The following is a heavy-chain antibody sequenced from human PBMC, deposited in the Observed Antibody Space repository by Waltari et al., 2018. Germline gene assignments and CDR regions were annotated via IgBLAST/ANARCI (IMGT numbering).Heavy chain of an antibody. J-gene: IGHJ4*02. D-gene: IGHD3-3*01. CDR3: ASADFWGGFYFDS. CDR1: GFSVSNNY. V-gene: IGHV3-53*04. Sequence: EVQLVESGGGLVQPGGSLRLSCAVSGFSVSNNYMTWVRQTPGKGWEWLSVIYSGAQTFHSDFVKGRFAISRHASTNTLTLHMDSLRVADTAIYFCASADFWGGFYFDSWGLGTLVTVSS. CDR2: IYSGAQT.